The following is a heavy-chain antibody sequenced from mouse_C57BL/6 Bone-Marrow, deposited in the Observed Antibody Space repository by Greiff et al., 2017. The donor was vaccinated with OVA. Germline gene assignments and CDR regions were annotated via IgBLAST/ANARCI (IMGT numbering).Heavy chain of an antibody. V-gene: IGHV1-4*01. CDR2: INPSSGYT. CDR1: FYTFPSYT. Sequence: LLASGAELARPGASVQMSCKASFYTFPSYTMHWLHHRPGQGLELIGYINPSSGYTKYNQKFKDKATLTADKSSSTAYMQLSSLTSEDSAVYYCARMRIYYGDFDYWGQGTTLTVSS. J-gene: IGHJ2*01. D-gene: IGHD2-1*01. CDR3: ARMRIYYGDFDY.